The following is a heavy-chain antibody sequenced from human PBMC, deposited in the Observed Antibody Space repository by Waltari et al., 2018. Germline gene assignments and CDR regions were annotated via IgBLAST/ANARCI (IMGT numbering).Heavy chain of an antibody. CDR3: ARDWNWGFDY. V-gene: IGHV3-7*01. J-gene: IGHJ4*02. D-gene: IGHD7-27*01. CDR1: GCRFSNNW. CDR2: MKEDGTQK. Sequence: EVQLVESGGGLVQPGGSLRLSCAAVGCRFSNNWMSWVRQAPGKGLEWVANMKEDGTQKYYVDSVRGRFTISRDNTKNTLYLQMNSLRVEDTAVYYCARDWNWGFDYWGQGTLVTVSS.